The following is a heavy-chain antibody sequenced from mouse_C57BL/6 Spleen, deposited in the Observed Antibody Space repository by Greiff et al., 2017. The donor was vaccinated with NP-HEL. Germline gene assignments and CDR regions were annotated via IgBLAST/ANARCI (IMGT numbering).Heavy chain of an antibody. Sequence: EVQLQQSGPELVKPGASVKISCKASGYTFTDYYMNWVKQSHGKSLEWIGDINPNNGGTSYNQKFKGKATLTVDKSSSTAYMELRSLTSEDSAVYYCAKQSFKLVLRSSFAYWGQGTLVTVSA. CDR3: AKQSFKLVLRSSFAY. CDR2: INPNNGGT. CDR1: GYTFTDYY. V-gene: IGHV1-26*01. D-gene: IGHD1-1*01. J-gene: IGHJ3*01.